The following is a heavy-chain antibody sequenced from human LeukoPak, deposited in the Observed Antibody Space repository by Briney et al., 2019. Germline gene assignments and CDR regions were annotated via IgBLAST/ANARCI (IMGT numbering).Heavy chain of an antibody. CDR2: IYNDGST. D-gene: IGHD3-10*01. CDR1: GGSVSSGSYS. Sequence: SETLSLTCTVSGGSVSSGSYSWNWIRQPPGKGLEWIGYIYNDGSTNYNPSLKSRVTISVDTSKNQFFLKLNSVTAADTAVYYCARMVLTMVGGVITYYYGMDVWGQGTTVTVSS. CDR3: ARMVLTMVGGVITYYYGMDV. V-gene: IGHV4-61*01. J-gene: IGHJ6*02.